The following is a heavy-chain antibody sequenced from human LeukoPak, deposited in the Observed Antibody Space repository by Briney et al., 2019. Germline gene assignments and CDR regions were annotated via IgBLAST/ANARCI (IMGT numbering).Heavy chain of an antibody. J-gene: IGHJ4*02. CDR2: IYYSGST. CDR1: GGSISSYY. CDR3: ARVGSSGWFND. D-gene: IGHD6-19*01. V-gene: IGHV4-59*01. Sequence: PPETLSLTCTVSGGSISSYYWSWIRQPPGKGLEWIGYIYYSGSTNYNPSLKSRVTISVDTSKNQFSLKLSSVTAADTAVYYCARVGSSGWFNDWGQGTLVTVSS.